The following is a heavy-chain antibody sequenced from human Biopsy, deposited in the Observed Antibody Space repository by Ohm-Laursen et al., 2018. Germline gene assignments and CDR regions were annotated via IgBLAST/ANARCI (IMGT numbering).Heavy chain of an antibody. CDR3: AREGAGSYHDY. J-gene: IGHJ4*02. CDR1: GVTLSGYA. Sequence: SLRLSCAASGVTLSGYAMNWVRQAPGKGLEWASSISASSSYIHYADSVKGRFTVSRDNAKNSLYLQMNSLTVEDTAVYYCAREGAGSYHDYWGQGTLVTVSS. CDR2: ISASSSYI. V-gene: IGHV3-21*04. D-gene: IGHD3-10*01.